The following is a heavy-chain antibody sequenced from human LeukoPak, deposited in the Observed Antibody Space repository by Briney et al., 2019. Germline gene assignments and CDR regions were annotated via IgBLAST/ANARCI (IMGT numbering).Heavy chain of an antibody. CDR3: ARDRSDYYGMDV. CDR1: GGSISNGSYY. Sequence: PSQTLSLTCTVSGGSISNGSYYWSWIRQPAGKGLEWIGRIYTSGSTNYNPSLKSRVTISVDTSKNQFSLKLSSVTAADTAVYYCARDRSDYYGMDVWGQGTTVTVSS. CDR2: IYTSGST. V-gene: IGHV4-61*02. J-gene: IGHJ6*02.